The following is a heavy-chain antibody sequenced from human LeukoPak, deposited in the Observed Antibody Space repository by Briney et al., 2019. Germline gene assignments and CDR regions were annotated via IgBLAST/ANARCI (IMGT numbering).Heavy chain of an antibody. Sequence: SVKVSCKASGGTFSSYAISWVRQAPGQRLEWMGGIMPMFGKANYAQKFQGRVTTTADKATSTAYMELSSLRSEDTAVYYCAGGRTDIVVVPATLRNYYFDYWGQGTLVTVSS. CDR3: AGGRTDIVVVPATLRNYYFDY. CDR1: GGTFSSYA. J-gene: IGHJ4*02. D-gene: IGHD2-2*01. CDR2: IMPMFGKA. V-gene: IGHV1-69*06.